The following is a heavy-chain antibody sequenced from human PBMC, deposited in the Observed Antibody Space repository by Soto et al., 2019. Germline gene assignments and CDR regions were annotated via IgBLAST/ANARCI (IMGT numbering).Heavy chain of an antibody. CDR2: VYYSGRT. D-gene: IGHD5-18*01. V-gene: IGHV4-59*03. CDR1: SRSISTFY. J-gene: IGHJ4*02. Sequence: QVPLQESGPGLVKPSETLSLTCAVSSRSISTFYWSWIRQPPGKGLEWIGYVYYSGRTIYNPSLKSRVTISLDTSKNQFSLNLTSVTAADTAVYYCAGRRYSYGYSGDYWGQGTLVTVSS. CDR3: AGRRYSYGYSGDY.